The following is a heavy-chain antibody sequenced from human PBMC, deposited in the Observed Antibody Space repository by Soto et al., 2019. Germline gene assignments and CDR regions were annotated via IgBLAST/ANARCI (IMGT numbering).Heavy chain of an antibody. Sequence: VASVKVSCKASGYTFTNYYLHWVRQAPGHGLEWMGAFGPRGAKTTYAQQFQGRVTMTRDTSTRAAYMDLSSLRFADTVAYYGATFIVGGTLSTSWGQSTLVTVS. D-gene: IGHD1-26*01. CDR1: GYTFTNYY. J-gene: IGHJ4*02. CDR2: FGPRGAKT. V-gene: IGHV1-46*03. CDR3: ATFIVGGTLSTS.